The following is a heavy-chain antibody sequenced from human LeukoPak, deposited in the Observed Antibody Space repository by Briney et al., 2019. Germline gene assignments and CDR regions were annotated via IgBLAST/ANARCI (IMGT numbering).Heavy chain of an antibody. D-gene: IGHD1-26*01. CDR2: ISYDGSNK. V-gene: IGHV3-30*03. CDR1: GFTFSSYG. J-gene: IGHJ3*02. Sequence: QPGRSLRLSCAASGFTFSSYGMHWVRQAPGKGLEWVAVISYDGSNKYYADSVKGRFTISRDNSKNTLYLQMNSLRAEDTAVYYCARVGSGSYSAPYDAFDIWGQGTMVTVSS. CDR3: ARVGSGSYSAPYDAFDI.